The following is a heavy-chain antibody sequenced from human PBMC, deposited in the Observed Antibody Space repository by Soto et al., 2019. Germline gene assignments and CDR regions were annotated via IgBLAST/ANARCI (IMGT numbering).Heavy chain of an antibody. CDR1: GYTFTGYY. CDR3: ARERYHLFSDGMGV. J-gene: IGHJ6*01. CDR2: INPETGGT. V-gene: IGHV1-2*02. D-gene: IGHD3-9*01. Sequence: ASVKVSCKASGYTFTGYYVHWVRQAPGQGLEWMGWINPETGGTSYAQKFQGRVTLSRDTSINTAYLELSRLRFDDAAVYFCARERYHLFSDGMGVWGQVNTVTAPS.